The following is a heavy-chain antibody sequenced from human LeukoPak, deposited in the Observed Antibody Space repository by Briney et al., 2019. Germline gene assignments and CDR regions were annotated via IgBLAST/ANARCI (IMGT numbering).Heavy chain of an antibody. Sequence: ASVKVSCKASGYTFTSYAMNWVRQAPGQGLEWMGWINTNTGNPTYAQAFTGRFVFSLDTSVSTAYLQISSLKAEDTAVYYCARGLRLYQDYVETHFDYWGQGTLVTVSS. J-gene: IGHJ4*02. CDR3: ARGLRLYQDYVETHFDY. CDR2: INTNTGNP. V-gene: IGHV7-4-1*02. D-gene: IGHD2-2*02. CDR1: GYTFTSYA.